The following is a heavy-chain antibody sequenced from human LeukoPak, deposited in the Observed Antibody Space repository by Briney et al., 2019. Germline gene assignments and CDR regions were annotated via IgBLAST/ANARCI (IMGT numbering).Heavy chain of an antibody. Sequence: SETLSLTCAVYGGSFSGYYWGWIRQPPGKGLEWIGEINHSGSTNYNPSLKSRVTISVDRSKNQFSLKLSSVTAADTAVYYCAREDHGGASDYWGQGTLVTVSS. CDR1: GGSFSGYY. CDR3: AREDHGGASDY. D-gene: IGHD4-23*01. CDR2: INHSGST. J-gene: IGHJ4*02. V-gene: IGHV4-34*01.